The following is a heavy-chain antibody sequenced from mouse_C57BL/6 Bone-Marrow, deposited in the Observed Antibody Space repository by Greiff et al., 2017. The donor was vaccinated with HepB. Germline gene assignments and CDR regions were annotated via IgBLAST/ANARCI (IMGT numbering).Heavy chain of an antibody. D-gene: IGHD1-1*01. CDR2: INPYNGGT. Sequence: EVQLQQSGPVLVKPGASVKMSCKASGYTFTDYYMNWVKQSHGKSLEWIGVINPYNGGTSYNQKFKGKATLTVDKSSSTAYMELNSLTSEDSAVYYCAYGSSQYYFDYWGQGTTLTVSS. J-gene: IGHJ2*01. CDR1: GYTFTDYY. V-gene: IGHV1-19*01. CDR3: AYGSSQYYFDY.